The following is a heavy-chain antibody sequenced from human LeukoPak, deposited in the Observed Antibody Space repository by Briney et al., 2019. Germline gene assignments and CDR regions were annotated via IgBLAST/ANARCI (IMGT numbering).Heavy chain of an antibody. D-gene: IGHD6-6*01. CDR3: ARDQLAARYAFDI. Sequence: PSETLSLTCAVYGGSFSGYYWSWIRQPPGKGLEWIGEINHSGSTNYNPSLKSRVTISVDTSKNQFSLKLSSVTAADTAVYYCARDQLAARYAFDIWGQGTMVTVSS. CDR2: INHSGST. J-gene: IGHJ3*02. CDR1: GGSFSGYY. V-gene: IGHV4-34*01.